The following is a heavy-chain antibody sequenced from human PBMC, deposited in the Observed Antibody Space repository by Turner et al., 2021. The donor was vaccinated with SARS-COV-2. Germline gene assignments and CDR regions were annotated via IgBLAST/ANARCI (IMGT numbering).Heavy chain of an antibody. Sequence: QLQLQESGPGLVKPSETLSLTCTVSGGSISSSDYYWGWFRQPPGKGLEWMGSISYSGSTFYNPSLKSRVTISVDTSKNQFSLKLSSVTAADTAVYYCARSNYDFWSGYYTFYFDYWGQGTLVTVSS. J-gene: IGHJ4*02. D-gene: IGHD3-3*01. CDR2: ISYSGST. CDR3: ARSNYDFWSGYYTFYFDY. CDR1: GGSISSSDYY. V-gene: IGHV4-39*01.